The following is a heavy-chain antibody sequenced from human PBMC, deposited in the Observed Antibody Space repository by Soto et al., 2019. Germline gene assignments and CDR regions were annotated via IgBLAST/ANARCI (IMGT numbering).Heavy chain of an antibody. CDR1: GFSLSNARMG. D-gene: IGHD6-6*01. V-gene: IGHV2-26*01. CDR2: IFSNDEK. J-gene: IGHJ6*03. Sequence: QVTLKESGPVLVKPTETLTLTCTVSGFSLSNARMGVSWIRQPPGKALEWLAHIFSNDEKSYSTSLKSRLTISKDTSKSQVVLTMTNMDPVDTATYYCARIQGSSSPRDYYYYYMDVWGKGTTVTVSS. CDR3: ARIQGSSSPRDYYYYYMDV.